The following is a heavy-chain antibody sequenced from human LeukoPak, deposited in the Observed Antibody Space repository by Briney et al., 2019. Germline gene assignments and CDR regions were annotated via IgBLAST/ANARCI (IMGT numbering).Heavy chain of an antibody. CDR3: AKERRGWYSEN. J-gene: IGHJ4*02. CDR2: ISYDGSNQ. CDR1: GFIFSDYA. V-gene: IGHV3-30*02. Sequence: AGGSLRLSCAASGFIFSDYAMHWVRQAPGRGLEWVALISYDGSNQYYADSVKGRFTISRDNSKNTLYLQMNSLRVEDTAIYYCAKERRGWYSENWGQGTPVTVSS.